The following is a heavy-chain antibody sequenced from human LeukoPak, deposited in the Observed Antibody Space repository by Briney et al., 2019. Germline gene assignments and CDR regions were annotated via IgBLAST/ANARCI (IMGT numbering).Heavy chain of an antibody. V-gene: IGHV1-2*02. CDR2: INPNTGAT. J-gene: IGHJ4*02. CDR3: VRDGGSGSPYDF. D-gene: IGHD3-10*01. CDR1: GYSFTHYF. Sequence: ASVKVSCKASGYSFTHYFAHWVRQAPGQGLQWMGWINPNTGATSYPQKFQGRVTITGDTSISTAYMELRSLRSDAPAIYYCVRDGGSGSPYDFWGQGTLVTVSS.